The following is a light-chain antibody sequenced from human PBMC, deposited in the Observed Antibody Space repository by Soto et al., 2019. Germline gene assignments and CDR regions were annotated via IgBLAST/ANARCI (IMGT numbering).Light chain of an antibody. CDR3: QQFGSSPLYT. CDR1: QSVSSSY. CDR2: GAS. V-gene: IGKV3-20*01. Sequence: EIVLTQSPGTLSLSPGERATLSCRASQSVSSSYLAWYQQKPGQAPRLLIHGASSRATGIPDRFSGSGSGTDFTLTISRLEPEDFAVYYCQQFGSSPLYTFGQGTKLEIQ. J-gene: IGKJ2*01.